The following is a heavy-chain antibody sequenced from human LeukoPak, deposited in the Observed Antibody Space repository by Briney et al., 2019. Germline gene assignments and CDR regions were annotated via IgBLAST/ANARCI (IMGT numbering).Heavy chain of an antibody. CDR2: INHSGST. J-gene: IGHJ3*02. CDR1: GGSFSGYY. CDR3: ARQHPPAAAKRRAFDI. D-gene: IGHD6-13*01. V-gene: IGHV4-34*01. Sequence: PSETLSLTCAVYGGSFSGYYWSWIRQPPGKGLEWIGEINHSGSTNYNPSLKSRVTISVDTSKNQFSLKLSSVTAADTAVYYCARQHPPAAAKRRAFDIWGQGTMVTVSS.